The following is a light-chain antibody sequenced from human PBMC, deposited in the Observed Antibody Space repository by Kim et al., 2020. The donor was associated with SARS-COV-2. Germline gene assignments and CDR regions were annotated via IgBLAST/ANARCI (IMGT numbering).Light chain of an antibody. J-gene: IGLJ2*01. CDR2: NDS. CDR3: QVWHSNTDRI. CDR1: NIGSKS. Sequence: VAPGKTASFICGGSNIGSKSVHWYQQKPGQAPVLVIYNDSDRPSGIPERFSGSNSGNTATLTISRVEGGDEADYYCQVWHSNTDRIFGGGTKVTVL. V-gene: IGLV3-21*04.